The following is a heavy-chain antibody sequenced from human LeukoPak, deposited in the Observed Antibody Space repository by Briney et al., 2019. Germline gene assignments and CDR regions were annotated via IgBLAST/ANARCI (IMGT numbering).Heavy chain of an antibody. D-gene: IGHD5-18*01. V-gene: IGHV3-53*01. CDR2: IYSGGGT. CDR1: GFTVSSNY. CDR3: ARGGYTYGYFDY. Sequence: PGGSLRLSCAASGFTVSSNYMSWVRQAPGKGLECVSIIYSGGGTYYADSVKGRFTISRDNSKNTLYLQMNSLRAEDTAVYYCARGGYTYGYFDYWGQGTLVTVSS. J-gene: IGHJ4*02.